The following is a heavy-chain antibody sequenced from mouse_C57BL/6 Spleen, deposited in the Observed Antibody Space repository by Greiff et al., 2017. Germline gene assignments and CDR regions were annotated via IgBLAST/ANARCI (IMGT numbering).Heavy chain of an antibody. D-gene: IGHD2-5*01. V-gene: IGHV1-59*01. CDR3: ASVDSSLDSNYV. CDR2: IDPSDSYT. CDR1: GYTFTSYW. Sequence: VQLQQPGAELVRPGTSVKLSCKASGYTFTSYWMHWVKQRPGQGLEWIGVIDPSDSYTNYNQKFKGKATLTVDTSSSTAYMQLSSLTSEDSAVYYCASVDSSLDSNYVWGQVTLVTVSA. J-gene: IGHJ3*02.